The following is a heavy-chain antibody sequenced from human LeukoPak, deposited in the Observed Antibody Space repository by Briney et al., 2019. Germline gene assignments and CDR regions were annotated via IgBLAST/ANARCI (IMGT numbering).Heavy chain of an antibody. CDR1: GFTFSSSD. D-gene: IGHD4-23*01. Sequence: PGGSLRLSCAASGFTFSSSDVNWVRQAPGKGLEWVSYISSATSTIYYADSVKGRFTISRDNAKNSLYLQMNSLRAEDTAVYYCARDVTYYGGDWFDPWGQGTLVTVSS. CDR3: ARDVTYYGGDWFDP. J-gene: IGHJ5*02. V-gene: IGHV3-48*04. CDR2: ISSATSTI.